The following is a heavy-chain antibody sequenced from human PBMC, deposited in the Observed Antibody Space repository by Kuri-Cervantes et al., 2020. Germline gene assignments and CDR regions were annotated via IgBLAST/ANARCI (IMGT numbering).Heavy chain of an antibody. Sequence: GGSLRLSCAASGFTSSSYGMHWVRQAPGKGLEWVAVIWYDGSNKYYADSVKGRFTISRDNAKNSLYLQMNSLRAGDTAVYYCARGASYYYGMDVWGQGTTVTVSS. J-gene: IGHJ6*02. CDR3: ARGASYYYGMDV. D-gene: IGHD1-26*01. CDR1: GFTSSSYG. V-gene: IGHV3-33*01. CDR2: IWYDGSNK.